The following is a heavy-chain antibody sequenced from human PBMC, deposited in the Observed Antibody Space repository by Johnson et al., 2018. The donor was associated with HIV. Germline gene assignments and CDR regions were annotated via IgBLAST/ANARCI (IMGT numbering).Heavy chain of an antibody. Sequence: VQLVESGGGLVQPGGSLRLACVASGFTISSNWMNWVRQAPGKGLEWVANIKEDGSEKYYVDSVKGRFTISRDNAKNSLYLQMNSLRAEDTAVYYCARYSGSYLPDAFDIWGQGTMVTVSS. J-gene: IGHJ3*02. CDR2: IKEDGSEK. CDR3: ARYSGSYLPDAFDI. CDR1: GFTISSNW. V-gene: IGHV3-7*02. D-gene: IGHD1-26*01.